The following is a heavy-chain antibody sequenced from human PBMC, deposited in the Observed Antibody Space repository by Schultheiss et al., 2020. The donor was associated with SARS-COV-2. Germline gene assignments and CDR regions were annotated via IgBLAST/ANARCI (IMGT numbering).Heavy chain of an antibody. V-gene: IGHV4-4*02. D-gene: IGHD3-16*01. CDR3: ARGPWGESKY. J-gene: IGHJ4*02. CDR1: GGSISSSNW. CDR2: ISYSGST. Sequence: SETLSLTCAVSGGSISSSNWWSWVRQPPGKGLEWIGYISYSGSTNYNPSLKSRVTISVDTSKNQFSLKLSSVTAADTAVYYCARGPWGESKYWGQGTLVTVSS.